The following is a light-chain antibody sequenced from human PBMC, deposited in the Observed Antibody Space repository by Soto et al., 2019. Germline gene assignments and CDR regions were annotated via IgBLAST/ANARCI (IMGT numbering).Light chain of an antibody. Sequence: DIQTTQSPSSLSASVGDRVTITCRASQSISSYLNWYQQKPGKAPKLLIYAASSLQSGVPSRFSGSGSGTEFTLTISSLQPDDFATYYCQHYNSYSEAFGQGTKVDIK. CDR3: QHYNSYSEA. CDR2: AAS. J-gene: IGKJ1*01. V-gene: IGKV1-39*01. CDR1: QSISSY.